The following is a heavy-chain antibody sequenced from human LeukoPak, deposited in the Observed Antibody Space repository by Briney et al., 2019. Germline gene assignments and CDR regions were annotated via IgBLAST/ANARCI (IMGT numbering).Heavy chain of an antibody. D-gene: IGHD3-10*01. Sequence: SETLSLTCTVSGGSISSSSYYWGWIRQPPGKGLEWIGSIYYSGSTYYNPSLKSRVTISVDTSKNQFSLKLSSVTAADTAVYYCASSVYPITMVRGALDYWGQGTLVTVSS. CDR3: ASSVYPITMVRGALDY. CDR1: GGSISSSSYY. J-gene: IGHJ4*02. CDR2: IYYSGST. V-gene: IGHV4-39*01.